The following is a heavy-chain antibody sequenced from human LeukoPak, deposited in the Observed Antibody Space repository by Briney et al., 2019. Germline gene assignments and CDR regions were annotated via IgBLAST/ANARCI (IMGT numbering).Heavy chain of an antibody. V-gene: IGHV7-4-1*02. J-gene: IGHJ3*02. D-gene: IGHD3-3*01. CDR1: GYTFTNYN. Sequence: ASVKVSCKASGYTFTNYNLNWVRQAPGQGLEWMGWINTNTGDPTYAQGFTGRFVFSLDTSVSTAYLRISSLKAEDTAVYYCARPLEWLSEIDAFDIWGQGTMVTVSS. CDR2: INTNTGDP. CDR3: ARPLEWLSEIDAFDI.